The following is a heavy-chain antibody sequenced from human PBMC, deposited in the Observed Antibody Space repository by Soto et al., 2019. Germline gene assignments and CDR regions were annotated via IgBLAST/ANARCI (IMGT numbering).Heavy chain of an antibody. Sequence: ASVKVSCKASGGTFSSYAISGVRQAPGQGLEWMGGIIPIFGTANYAQKFQGRVTITADESTSTAYMELSSLRSEDTAVYYCARVRSIAVAGKDYYGMDVWGQGTTVTVSS. J-gene: IGHJ6*02. V-gene: IGHV1-69*13. CDR3: ARVRSIAVAGKDYYGMDV. D-gene: IGHD6-19*01. CDR2: IIPIFGTA. CDR1: GGTFSSYA.